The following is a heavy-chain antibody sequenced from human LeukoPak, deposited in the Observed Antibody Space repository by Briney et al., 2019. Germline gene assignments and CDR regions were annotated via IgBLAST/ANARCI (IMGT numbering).Heavy chain of an antibody. D-gene: IGHD3-3*01. V-gene: IGHV4-61*02. CDR1: GGSISSGSYY. CDR3: ARANLRFLERLLYESWFDP. CDR2: IYTSGST. J-gene: IGHJ5*02. Sequence: TSETLSLTCTVSGGSISSGSYYWSWIRQPAGKGLEWIGRIYTSGSTNYNPSLKSRVTISVDTSKNQFSLKLSSVTAADTAVYYCARANLRFLERLLYESWFDPWGQGTLVTVSS.